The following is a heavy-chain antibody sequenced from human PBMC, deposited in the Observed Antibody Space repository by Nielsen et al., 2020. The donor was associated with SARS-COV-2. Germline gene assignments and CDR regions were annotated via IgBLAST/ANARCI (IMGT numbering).Heavy chain of an antibody. D-gene: IGHD6-19*01. V-gene: IGHV3-9*01. CDR1: GFTFDDYA. CDR3: AKLSDGSGWYSDY. CDR2: ISWNSGSI. J-gene: IGHJ4*02. Sequence: SLKISCAASGFTFDDYAMHWVRQAPGKGLEWVSGISWNSGSIGYADSVKGRFTISRDNAKNSLYLQMNSLRAEDTALYYCAKLSDGSGWYSDYWGQGTLVTVSS.